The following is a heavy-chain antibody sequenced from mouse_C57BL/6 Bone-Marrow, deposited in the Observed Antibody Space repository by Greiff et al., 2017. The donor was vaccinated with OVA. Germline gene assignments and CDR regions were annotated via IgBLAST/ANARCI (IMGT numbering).Heavy chain of an antibody. CDR3: ARWGYYGSSYWYFDV. J-gene: IGHJ1*03. CDR2: IYPRSGNT. CDR1: GYTFTSYG. V-gene: IGHV1-81*01. D-gene: IGHD1-1*01. Sequence: VKLMESGAELARPGASVKLSCKASGYTFTSYGISWVKQRTGQGLEWIGEIYPRSGNTYYNEKFKGKATLTADKSSSTAYMELRSLTSEDSAVYFCARWGYYGSSYWYFDVWGTGTTVTVSS.